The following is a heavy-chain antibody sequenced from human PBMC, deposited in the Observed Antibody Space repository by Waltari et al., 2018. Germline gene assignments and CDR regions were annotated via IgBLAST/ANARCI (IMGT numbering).Heavy chain of an antibody. CDR1: GFPVSSYW. J-gene: IGHJ3*02. CDR3: AREGTRSSYDAFDI. CDR2: INTDGSST. D-gene: IGHD6-13*01. Sequence: EVQLVESGGGLVQPGGSLRLSCAASGFPVSSYWMNWVRQAPGKGLVLVSRINTDGSSTSYADSVKGRFTISRDNAKNSLYLQMNSLRAEDTAVYYCAREGTRSSYDAFDIWGQGTMVTVSS. V-gene: IGHV3-74*01.